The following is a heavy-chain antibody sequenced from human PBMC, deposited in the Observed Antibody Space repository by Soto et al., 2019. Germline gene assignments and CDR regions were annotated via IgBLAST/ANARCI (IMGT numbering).Heavy chain of an antibody. CDR2: ISGSGGST. CDR1: GFTFSSYA. D-gene: IGHD5-12*01. J-gene: IGHJ4*02. CDR3: AKDGPGYGGYDYSDY. Sequence: PGGSLRLSCAVSGFTFSSYAMSWVRQAPGKGLEWVSAISGSGGSTYYADSVKGRFTISRDNSKNTLYLQMNSLRAEDTAVYYCAKDGPGYGGYDYSDYWGQGTLVTVSS. V-gene: IGHV3-23*01.